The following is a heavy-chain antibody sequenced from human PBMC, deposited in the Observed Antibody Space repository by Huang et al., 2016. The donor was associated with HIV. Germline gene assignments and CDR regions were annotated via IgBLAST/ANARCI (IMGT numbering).Heavy chain of an antibody. CDR1: GYTFTTYA. CDR2: INTNTGNP. D-gene: IGHD6-19*01. J-gene: IGHJ4*02. CDR3: ARDPGSGWYNGDY. V-gene: IGHV7-4-1*02. Sequence: QVQLVQSGSELKKPGASVKVSCKASGYTFTTYAINWVRQAPGQGLEWMGWINTNTGNPMYAQDFTGRFVFALDTSVSTAYLQISSLKSEDTAVYYCARDPGSGWYNGDYWGQGTLVTVSS.